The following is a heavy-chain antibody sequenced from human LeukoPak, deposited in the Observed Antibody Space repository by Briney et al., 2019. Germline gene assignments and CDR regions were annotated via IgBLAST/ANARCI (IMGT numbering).Heavy chain of an antibody. CDR3: AKNFRGYGDYGGFDY. CDR2: ISGSGGST. J-gene: IGHJ4*02. CDR1: GFTFSSDA. Sequence: GGSLRLSCAASGFTFSSDAMSWVRQAPGKGLEWVSAISGSGGSTYYADSVKGRFTISRDNAKNTLYLQMNSLRAEDTAVYYCAKNFRGYGDYGGFDYWGQGTLVTVSS. V-gene: IGHV3-23*01. D-gene: IGHD4-17*01.